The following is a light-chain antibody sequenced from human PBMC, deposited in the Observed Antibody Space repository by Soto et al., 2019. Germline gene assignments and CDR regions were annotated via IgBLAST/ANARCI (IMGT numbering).Light chain of an antibody. CDR1: SSDVGSYNL. Sequence: QSALTQPASVSGSPGQSITISCTGTSSDVGSYNLVSWYQQHPGKAPKLMIYEGSKQLSGVSNRFSGSKSGNTASLTISWLQAEDEADYYCCSYAGSTTDVFGTGTKLTVL. CDR2: EGS. CDR3: CSYAGSTTDV. J-gene: IGLJ1*01. V-gene: IGLV2-23*01.